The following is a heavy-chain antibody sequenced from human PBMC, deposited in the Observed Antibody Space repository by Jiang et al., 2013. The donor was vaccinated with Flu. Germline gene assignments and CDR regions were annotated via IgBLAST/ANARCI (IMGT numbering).Heavy chain of an antibody. CDR1: GYTFTSYG. CDR2: ISVYNGNT. Sequence: GAEVKKPGASVKVSCKASGYTFTSYGISWVRQAPGQGLEWMGWISVYNGNTNYAQKLQGRVTMTTDTSTSTAYMELRSLRSDDTAVYYCAREEDIVVVPAERYYYYGMDVWGQGTTVTVSS. CDR3: AREEDIVVVPAERYYYYGMDV. V-gene: IGHV1-18*01. J-gene: IGHJ6*02. D-gene: IGHD2-2*01.